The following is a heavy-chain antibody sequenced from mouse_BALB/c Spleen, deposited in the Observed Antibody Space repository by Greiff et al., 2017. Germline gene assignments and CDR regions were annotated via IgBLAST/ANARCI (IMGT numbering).Heavy chain of an antibody. CDR1: GYTFTSYN. V-gene: IGHV1-12*01. J-gene: IGHJ2*01. CDR3: ARKYGNFYFDY. CDR2: IYPGNGDT. Sequence: QVQLQQPGAELVKPGASVKMSCKASGYTFTSYNMHWVKQTPGQGLEWIGAIYPGNGDTSYNQKFKGKATLTADKSSSTAYMQLSSLTSEDSAVYYCARKYGNFYFDYWGQGTTLTVSS. D-gene: IGHD2-10*02.